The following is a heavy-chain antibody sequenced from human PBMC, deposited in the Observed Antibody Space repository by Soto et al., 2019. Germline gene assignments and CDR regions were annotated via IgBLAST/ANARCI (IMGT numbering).Heavy chain of an antibody. D-gene: IGHD6-19*01. CDR2: IKTKTEGGII. CDR1: GFTLSNAC. Sequence: EVQLVESGGGLVKPGGSLRLSCAASGFTLSNACMNWVRQAPGKGLEWVGRIKTKTEGGIIDYAAPVKGRFTISRDDSKNTLYLQMDSLKAEDTAVYYCADIAVSHTGDYWGQGTLVTVSS. V-gene: IGHV3-15*01. J-gene: IGHJ4*02. CDR3: ADIAVSHTGDY.